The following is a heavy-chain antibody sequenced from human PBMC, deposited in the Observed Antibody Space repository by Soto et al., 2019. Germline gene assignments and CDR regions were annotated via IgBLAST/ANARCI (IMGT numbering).Heavy chain of an antibody. J-gene: IGHJ5*02. CDR3: ASSRTKYSYGPTGGWFDP. Sequence: QVQLQESGPGLVKPSGTLSLTCAVSGGSISSSNWWSWVRQPPGEGLQWIGEIYHSGSTNYNPSLNSRVTRSVAKSKNQFSLTLSSVTAADTAVYYCASSRTKYSYGPTGGWFDPWGQGTLVTVSS. CDR2: IYHSGST. D-gene: IGHD5-18*01. V-gene: IGHV4-4*02. CDR1: GGSISSSNW.